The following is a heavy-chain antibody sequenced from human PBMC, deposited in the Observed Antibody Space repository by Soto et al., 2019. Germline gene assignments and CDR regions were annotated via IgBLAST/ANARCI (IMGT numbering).Heavy chain of an antibody. CDR1: GFICSSYD. D-gene: IGHD2-8*02. CDR3: AKATATGGGAFDI. CDR2: ILVDGRT. Sequence: GGSLRLSCAASGFICSSYDMSWVRQAPGKGLEWVSTILVDGRTFYVDSVKGRFTISRDNSNNTVYLQMNSLTAGDTALYYCAKATATGGGAFDICGQGTMVTVS. J-gene: IGHJ3*02. V-gene: IGHV3-23*01.